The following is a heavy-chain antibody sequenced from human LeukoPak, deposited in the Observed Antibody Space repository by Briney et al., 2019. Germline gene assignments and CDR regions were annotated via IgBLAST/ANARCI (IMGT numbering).Heavy chain of an antibody. J-gene: IGHJ4*02. Sequence: GGSLRLSCAASGFTFSSYGMHWVHQAPGKGLEWVAVIWYDGSNKYYADSVKGRFTISRDNSKNTLYLQMNSLRAEDTAVYYCARVAVAGTFNSPFDYWGQGTLVTVSS. CDR3: ARVAVAGTFNSPFDY. CDR2: IWYDGSNK. CDR1: GFTFSSYG. V-gene: IGHV3-33*01. D-gene: IGHD6-19*01.